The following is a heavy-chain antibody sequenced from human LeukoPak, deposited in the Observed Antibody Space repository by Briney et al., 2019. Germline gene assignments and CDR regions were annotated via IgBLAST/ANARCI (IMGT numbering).Heavy chain of an antibody. CDR1: GFTFSSYA. J-gene: IGHJ4*02. CDR3: AKDPRPDGINDFDH. Sequence: PGGSLRLSCAASGFTFSSYAMSWVRQAPGKGLEWVSGISGSGDNTYYADSVKGRFTISRDNSKNTLYLQMNSLRAEDTAVYYCAKDPRPDGINDFDHWGQGTLVTVSS. D-gene: IGHD1-1*01. V-gene: IGHV3-23*01. CDR2: ISGSGDNT.